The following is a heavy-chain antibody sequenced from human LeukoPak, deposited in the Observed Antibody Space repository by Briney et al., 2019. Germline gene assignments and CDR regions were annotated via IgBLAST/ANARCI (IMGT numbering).Heavy chain of an antibody. CDR2: ISYDGNNK. V-gene: IGHV3-30-3*01. Sequence: GGSLRLSCAASGFTFSSYAMHWVRQAPGKGLEWVAVISYDGNNKYYADSVKGRFTISRDNAKNSLYLQMNSLRAEDTAVYYCARLGQQLATYYFDYWGQGTLVTVSS. CDR3: ARLGQQLATYYFDY. CDR1: GFTFSSYA. J-gene: IGHJ4*02. D-gene: IGHD6-13*01.